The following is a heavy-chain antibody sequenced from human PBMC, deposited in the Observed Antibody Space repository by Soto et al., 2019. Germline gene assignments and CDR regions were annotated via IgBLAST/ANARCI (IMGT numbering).Heavy chain of an antibody. CDR2: INAGNGNT. CDR3: ARDWGFEYSSPSRWFDP. Sequence: ASVKVSCKASGYTFTSHAMHWVRQAPGQRLEWMGWINAGNGNTKYSQKFQGRVTITRDTSASTAYMELSSLRSEDTAVYYCARDWGFEYSSPSRWFDPWGQGTLVTVSS. CDR1: GYTFTSHA. D-gene: IGHD6-6*01. J-gene: IGHJ5*02. V-gene: IGHV1-3*01.